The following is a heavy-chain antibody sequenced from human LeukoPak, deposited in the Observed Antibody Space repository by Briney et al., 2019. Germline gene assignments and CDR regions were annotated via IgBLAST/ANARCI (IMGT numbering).Heavy chain of an antibody. CDR3: AKGDRSGSYSYFDY. D-gene: IGHD3-10*01. Sequence: GGSLRLSCVASGFTFSSYAMSWVRQAPGKGLEWVSSISASGGNTYYADSVQGRFTISRDNSKNTLYLQMNSLRAEDTVVFYCAKGDRSGSYSYFDYWGQRTLVTVSS. J-gene: IGHJ4*02. CDR1: GFTFSSYA. CDR2: ISASGGNT. V-gene: IGHV3-23*01.